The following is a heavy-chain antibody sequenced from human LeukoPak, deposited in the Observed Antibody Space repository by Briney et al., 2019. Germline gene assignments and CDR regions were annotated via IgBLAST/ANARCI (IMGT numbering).Heavy chain of an antibody. V-gene: IGHV4-59*12. J-gene: IGHJ4*02. CDR2: IYYSGST. Sequence: PSETLSLTCTVSGGSISSYYWSWIRQPPGKGLEWIGYIYYSGSTDYNPSLKSRVTMSVDTSKNQFSLKLNSVTAADTAVYYCVREAGYSSTWYDYWGQGTLVTVSS. CDR1: GGSISSYY. CDR3: VREAGYSSTWYDY. D-gene: IGHD6-13*01.